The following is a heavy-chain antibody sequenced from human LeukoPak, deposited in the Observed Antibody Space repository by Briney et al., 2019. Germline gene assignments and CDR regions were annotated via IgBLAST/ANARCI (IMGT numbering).Heavy chain of an antibody. CDR3: AISGYAGGDNWYFDL. CDR2: IYYSGST. CDR1: GGSISSGGYY. V-gene: IGHV4-31*03. J-gene: IGHJ2*01. D-gene: IGHD2-8*01. Sequence: SETLSLTCTVSGGSISSGGYYWSWIRQHPGKGLEWIVYIYYSGSTYYNPSLKSRVTISVDTSKNQFSLRLSSVTAADTAVYYCAISGYAGGDNWYFDLWGRGTLVTVSS.